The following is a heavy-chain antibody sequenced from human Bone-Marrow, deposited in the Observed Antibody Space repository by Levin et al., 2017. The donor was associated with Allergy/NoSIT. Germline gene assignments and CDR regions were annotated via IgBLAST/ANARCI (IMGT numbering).Heavy chain of an antibody. V-gene: IGHV3-30*18. CDR1: GFTFSSYG. CDR2: ISYDGSNK. D-gene: IGHD1-26*01. CDR3: AKEEIVGATFSADYYYGMDV. Sequence: GSLRLSCAASGFTFSSYGMHWVRQAPGKGLEWVAVISYDGSNKYYADSVKGRFTISRDNSKNTLYLQMNSLRAEDTAVYYCAKEEIVGATFSADYYYGMDVWGQGTTVTVSS. J-gene: IGHJ6*02.